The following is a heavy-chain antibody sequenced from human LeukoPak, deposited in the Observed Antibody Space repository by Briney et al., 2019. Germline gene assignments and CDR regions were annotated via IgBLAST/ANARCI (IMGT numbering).Heavy chain of an antibody. CDR1: GFTFSDYA. CDR3: AKAGTGYSSGWYAVLGDFDY. V-gene: IGHV3-23*01. Sequence: GGSLRLSCAASGFTFSDYAMSWVRQAPGKGLEWVSGISGSGGSTYYADSVKGRITISRDNSKNTLYLQMNSLRAEDTAVYYCAKAGTGYSSGWYAVLGDFDYWGQGTLVTVSS. D-gene: IGHD6-19*01. CDR2: ISGSGGST. J-gene: IGHJ4*02.